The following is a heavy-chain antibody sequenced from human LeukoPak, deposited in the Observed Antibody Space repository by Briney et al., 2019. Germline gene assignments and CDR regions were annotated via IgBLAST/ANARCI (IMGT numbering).Heavy chain of an antibody. CDR1: GYSISSGYY. CDR3: ARRVGVSRDY. CDR2: IYHSGST. V-gene: IGHV4-38-2*02. Sequence: SQTLSLTCTVSGYSISSGYYWGWIRQPPGKGLEWIGSIYHSGSTYYNPSLKSRVTISVDTSKNQFSLKLSSVTAAGTAVYYCARRVGVSRDYWGQGTLVTVSS. J-gene: IGHJ4*02. D-gene: IGHD3-16*01.